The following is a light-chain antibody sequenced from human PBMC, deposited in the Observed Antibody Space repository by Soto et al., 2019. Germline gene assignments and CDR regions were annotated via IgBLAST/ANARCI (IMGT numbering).Light chain of an antibody. CDR3: ENRSNWPFT. Sequence: EIVLTQSPATLSLSPGERATLSCRASQSVSSYLAWYQQKPGQAPRLLIYDASNRATGIPARFSGSGSGTAFTLTISSLVPEACTVAYCENRSNWPFTFGPWTRVDI. CDR2: DAS. J-gene: IGKJ3*01. CDR1: QSVSSY. V-gene: IGKV3-11*01.